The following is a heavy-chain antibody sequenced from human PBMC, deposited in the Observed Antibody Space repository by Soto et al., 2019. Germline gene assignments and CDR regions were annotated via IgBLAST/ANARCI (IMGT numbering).Heavy chain of an antibody. D-gene: IGHD3-22*01. CDR1: GFTFSSYA. Sequence: QVQLVESGGGVVQPGRSLRLSCAASGFTFSSYAMHWVRQAPGKGLEWVAVISYDGSNKYYADSVKGRFTISRDNSKNTLYLQMNSLRAGDTAVYYCASSYYYDSSGGIDYWGQGTLVTVSS. CDR3: ASSYYYDSSGGIDY. CDR2: ISYDGSNK. J-gene: IGHJ4*02. V-gene: IGHV3-30-3*01.